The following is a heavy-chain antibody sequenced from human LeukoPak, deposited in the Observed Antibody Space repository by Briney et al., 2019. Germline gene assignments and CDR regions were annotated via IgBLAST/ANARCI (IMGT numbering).Heavy chain of an antibody. CDR2: IYSTGST. CDR1: GGSISSYY. D-gene: IGHD6-19*01. Sequence: SETLSLTCTVSGGSISSYYWSWIRQPAGRGLEWIGRIYSTGSTNYNPSLKSRVTMSVDTSKNQFSLKLSSMTAADTAVYYCARYSSGWYGDFDYWGQGTLVTVSS. J-gene: IGHJ4*02. CDR3: ARYSSGWYGDFDY. V-gene: IGHV4-4*07.